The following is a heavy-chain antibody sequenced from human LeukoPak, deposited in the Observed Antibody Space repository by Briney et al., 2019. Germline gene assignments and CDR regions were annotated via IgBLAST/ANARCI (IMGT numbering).Heavy chain of an antibody. J-gene: IGHJ4*02. D-gene: IGHD3-10*01. Sequence: SETLSLTCTVSGGSISSYYWSWIRQPPGKGLEWIGYIYYSGSTNYNPSLKSRVTISVDTSKNQFSLKLSSVTAADTAVYYCARVKKHYYGSGSYLRAYYFDYWGQGTLVTVSS. CDR3: ARVKKHYYGSGSYLRAYYFDY. CDR2: IYYSGST. CDR1: GGSISSYY. V-gene: IGHV4-59*08.